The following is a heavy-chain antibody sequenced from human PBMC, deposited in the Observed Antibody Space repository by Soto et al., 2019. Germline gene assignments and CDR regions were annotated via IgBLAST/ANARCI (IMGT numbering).Heavy chain of an antibody. V-gene: IGHV3-23*01. CDR3: AKEGARIHYYYYGMDV. CDR1: GFTFSSYA. J-gene: IGHJ6*02. Sequence: EVQLLESGGGLVQPGGSLRLSCAASGFTFSSYAMSWVRQAPGKGLEWVSAISGSGGSTYYADSVKGRFTISRDNSKNTLYLQINSLRAEDTAVYYCAKEGARIHYYYYGMDVWGQGTTVTVSS. CDR2: ISGSGGST.